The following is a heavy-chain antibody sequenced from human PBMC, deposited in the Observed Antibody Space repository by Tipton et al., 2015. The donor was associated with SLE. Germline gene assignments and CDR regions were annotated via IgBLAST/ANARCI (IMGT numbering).Heavy chain of an antibody. CDR2: IRYDGSNK. CDR1: GFTFSSYG. J-gene: IGHJ3*02. Sequence: SLRLSCAASGFTFSSYGMHWVRQAPGKGLEWVAFIRYDGSNKYYADSVKGRFTISRDNSKNSLYLQMNSLRTEDTALYYCARDRGIAAAVDAFDIWGQGTMVTVSS. V-gene: IGHV3-30*02. D-gene: IGHD6-13*01. CDR3: ARDRGIAAAVDAFDI.